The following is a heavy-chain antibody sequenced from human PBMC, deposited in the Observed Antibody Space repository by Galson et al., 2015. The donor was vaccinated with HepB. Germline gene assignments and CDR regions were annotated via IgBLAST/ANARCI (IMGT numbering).Heavy chain of an antibody. Sequence: SVKVSCKASGYTFTGYYMHWVRQAPGQGLEWMGRINPNSGGTNYAQKFQGRVTMTRDTSISTAYMELSRLRSDDTAVYYCAREEIRYFDWSYAFDIWGQGTMVTVSS. CDR3: AREEIRYFDWSYAFDI. V-gene: IGHV1-2*06. D-gene: IGHD3-9*01. J-gene: IGHJ3*02. CDR2: INPNSGGT. CDR1: GYTFTGYY.